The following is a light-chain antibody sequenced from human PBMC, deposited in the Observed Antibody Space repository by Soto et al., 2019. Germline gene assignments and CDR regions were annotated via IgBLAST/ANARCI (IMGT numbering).Light chain of an antibody. V-gene: IGKV3D-15*01. CDR2: AES. CDR1: QGVART. J-gene: IGKJ4*01. CDR3: QQYKQCPLT. Sequence: EILLTQFPATVSVSPGERVTLSCRASQGVARTLAWFQQKPGQSPRLLVYAESTRAAGIPARFSGSGSGTEFTLTISSLQSEDVAVYYCQQYKQCPLTFGGGTKVDIK.